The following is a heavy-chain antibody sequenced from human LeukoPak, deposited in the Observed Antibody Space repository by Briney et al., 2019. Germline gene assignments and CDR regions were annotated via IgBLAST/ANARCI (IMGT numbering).Heavy chain of an antibody. CDR3: AKVSTYSSGWYFDY. D-gene: IGHD6-19*01. CDR1: GFTFSSYG. Sequence: GGSLRLSCAASGFTFSSYGMHWVRQAPGRGLEWVAVISYDGSNKYYADSVKGRFTISRDNSKNTLYLQMNSLRAEDTAVYYCAKVSTYSSGWYFDYWGQGTLVTVSS. J-gene: IGHJ4*02. V-gene: IGHV3-30*18. CDR2: ISYDGSNK.